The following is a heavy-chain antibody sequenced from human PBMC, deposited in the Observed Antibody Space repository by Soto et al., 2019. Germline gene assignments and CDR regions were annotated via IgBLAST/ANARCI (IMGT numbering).Heavy chain of an antibody. CDR2: ICSTTSYI. J-gene: IGHJ4*02. V-gene: IGHV3-21*01. CDR1: RFTFSSYR. Sequence: GGGLRHYCAPSRFTFSSYRMNWVRQAPGKGLERVSSICSTTSYIYFDDSMKGRLTVSRDNAKNSLYLDMNSLSAEDTAVYYCARESEDLTSNFDYWGQGT. CDR3: ARESEDLTSNFDY.